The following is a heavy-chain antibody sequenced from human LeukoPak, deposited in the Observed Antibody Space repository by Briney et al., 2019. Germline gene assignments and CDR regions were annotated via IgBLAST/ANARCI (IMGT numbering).Heavy chain of an antibody. Sequence: ASVKVSCKASGYTFTAYYIHWVRQAPGQGLEWMGWIDPNSGDTKYVEKFQGRVTMTTDTSTSTAYMELRSLRSDDTAVYYCARVLAHSSSWYFDNEDWFDPWGQGTLVTVSS. J-gene: IGHJ5*02. CDR1: GYTFTAYY. D-gene: IGHD6-13*01. V-gene: IGHV1-2*02. CDR3: ARVLAHSSSWYFDNEDWFDP. CDR2: IDPNSGDT.